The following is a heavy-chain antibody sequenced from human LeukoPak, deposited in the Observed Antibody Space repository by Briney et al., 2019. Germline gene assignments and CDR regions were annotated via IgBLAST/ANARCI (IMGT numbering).Heavy chain of an antibody. CDR3: ARGAVSTTSYNWFDP. CDR2: IYTSGST. J-gene: IGHJ5*02. D-gene: IGHD2-2*01. Sequence: SETLSLTCTVSGGSISTYHWSWIRQPAGKGLEWIGHIYTSGSTNYNPSLGSRVAMSVDMSKNQFSLKLNSVTAADTAVYYCARGAVSTTSYNWFDPWGQGTLVTVSS. CDR1: GGSISTYH. V-gene: IGHV4-4*07.